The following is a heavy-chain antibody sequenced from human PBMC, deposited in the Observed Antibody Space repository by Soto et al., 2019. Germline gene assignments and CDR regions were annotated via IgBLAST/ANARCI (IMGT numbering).Heavy chain of an antibody. CDR1: ADFATNYF. Sequence: PRQTLSLSCTGSADFATNYFSSGIRQPPGKGLEWIGHMYHGGSTNYSPSPKSRVTLSLDSSKTQCSLNLSSVNAADKAVYFCARDTSYCTNGVRPIFDFWGQGALVT. V-gene: IGHV4-59*02. CDR2: MYHGGST. D-gene: IGHD2-8*01. CDR3: ARDTSYCTNGVRPIFDF. J-gene: IGHJ4*02.